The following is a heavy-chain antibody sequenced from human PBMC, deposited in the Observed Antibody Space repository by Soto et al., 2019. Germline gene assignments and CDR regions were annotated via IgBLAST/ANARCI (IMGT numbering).Heavy chain of an antibody. CDR1: GGSISSGGYY. CDR2: IYYSGST. CDR3: ARGRDYYDSSGSLGWFDP. D-gene: IGHD3-22*01. Sequence: KASETLSLTCTVSGGSISSGGYYWSWIRQHPGKGLEWIGYIYYSGSTYYNPSLKSRVTISVDTSKNQFSLKLSSVTAADTAVYYCARGRDYYDSSGSLGWFDPWGQGTLVTSPQ. V-gene: IGHV4-31*03. J-gene: IGHJ5*02.